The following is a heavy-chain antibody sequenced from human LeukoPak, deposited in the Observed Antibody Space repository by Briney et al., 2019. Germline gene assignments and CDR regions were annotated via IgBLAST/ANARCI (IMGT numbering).Heavy chain of an antibody. CDR3: ARDSGMATIYFDY. CDR2: INPILGIA. Sequence: ASVKVSCKASGGTFSSYAISWVRQAPGQGLEWMGRINPILGIANYAQKFQGRVTITADKSTSTAYMELSSLRSEDTAVYYCARDSGMATIYFDYWGQGTLVTVSS. J-gene: IGHJ4*02. D-gene: IGHD5-24*01. CDR1: GGTFSSYA. V-gene: IGHV1-69*04.